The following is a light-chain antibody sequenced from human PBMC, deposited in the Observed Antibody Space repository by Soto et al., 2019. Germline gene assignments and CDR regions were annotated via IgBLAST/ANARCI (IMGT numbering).Light chain of an antibody. Sequence: EIVLTQSPGTLLLSRGDRATLSCRASQSVNSNYLGWYQQKPGHAPRLLIYGASSRASGVPDRFSGSGSGTDFTLTISRLEPEDFAVYYCHQFGVSPPYTFGQGTKLEI. V-gene: IGKV3-20*01. CDR1: QSVNSNY. CDR3: HQFGVSPPYT. CDR2: GAS. J-gene: IGKJ2*01.